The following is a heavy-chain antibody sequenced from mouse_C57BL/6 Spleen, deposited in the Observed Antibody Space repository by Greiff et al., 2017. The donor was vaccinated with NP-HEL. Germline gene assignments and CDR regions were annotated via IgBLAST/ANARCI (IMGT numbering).Heavy chain of an antibody. CDR1: GFSFNTYA. CDR2: IRSKSNNYAT. D-gene: IGHD1-1*01. CDR3: VRSLYGSSYWDYFDY. Sequence: EVKLMESGGGLVQPKGSLKLSCAASGFSFNTYAMNWVRQAPGKGLEWVARIRSKSNNYATYYADSVKDRFTISRDDSESMLYLQMNNLKTEDTAMYYCVRSLYGSSYWDYFDYWGQGTTLTVSS. J-gene: IGHJ2*01. V-gene: IGHV10-1*01.